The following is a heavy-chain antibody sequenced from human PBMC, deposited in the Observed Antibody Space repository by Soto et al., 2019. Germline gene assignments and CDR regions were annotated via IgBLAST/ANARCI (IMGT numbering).Heavy chain of an antibody. CDR2: IRAYNGKT. D-gene: IGHD3-3*01. J-gene: IGHJ3*02. Sequence: ASVKLSCKASGYTFTSYGITWERQAPARGHERMGWIRAYNGKTNYAQKGKGRVTMTTDTSTITLHIELRILRSDDTAVYYCASNFHARHAFDILGQGAMATVS. V-gene: IGHV1-18*01. CDR3: ASNFHARHAFDI. CDR1: GYTFTSYG.